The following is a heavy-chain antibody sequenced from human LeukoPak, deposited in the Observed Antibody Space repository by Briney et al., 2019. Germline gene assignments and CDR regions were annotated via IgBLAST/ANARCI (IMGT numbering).Heavy chain of an antibody. D-gene: IGHD3-22*01. V-gene: IGHV4-39*07. CDR1: GGSISSSSYY. CDR3: ARAFVYYYDSSGYYPFDY. J-gene: IGHJ4*02. CDR2: IYYSGST. Sequence: PSETLSLTCTVSGGSISSSSYYWGWIRQPPGKGLEWIGSIYYSGSTYYNPSLKSRVTISVDTSKNQFSLKLSSVTAADTAVYYCARAFVYYYDSSGYYPFDYWGQGTLVTVSS.